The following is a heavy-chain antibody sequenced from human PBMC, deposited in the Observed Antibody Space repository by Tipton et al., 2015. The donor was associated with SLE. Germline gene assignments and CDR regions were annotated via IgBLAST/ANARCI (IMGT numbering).Heavy chain of an antibody. Sequence: TLSLTCTVSGGSIRSSRHFWGWIRQPPGKGLEWIGVLYYSGNTYYNPSLKSPVTLSIDTSKNQFSLKMRSVTAADTAGYYCARGGDIVATRGWYYMDVWGKGTTVTVSS. CDR3: ARGGDIVATRGWYYMDV. D-gene: IGHD5-12*01. V-gene: IGHV4-39*07. CDR1: GGSIRSSRHF. J-gene: IGHJ6*03. CDR2: LYYSGNT.